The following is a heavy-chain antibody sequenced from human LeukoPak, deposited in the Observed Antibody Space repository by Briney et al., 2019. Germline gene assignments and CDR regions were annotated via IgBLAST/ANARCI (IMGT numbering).Heavy chain of an antibody. CDR2: IYPDDSDT. CDR3: AIRYSGSYNDY. D-gene: IGHD1-26*01. J-gene: IGHJ4*02. V-gene: IGHV5-51*01. CDR1: GYSFTTYW. Sequence: GESLKISCKGSGYSFTTYWIGWVRQMPGKGLEWMGIIYPDDSDTRYSPSFQGQVTISADKSISTAYLQWSGLKASDTAMYYCAIRYSGSYNDYWGQGTLVTVSS.